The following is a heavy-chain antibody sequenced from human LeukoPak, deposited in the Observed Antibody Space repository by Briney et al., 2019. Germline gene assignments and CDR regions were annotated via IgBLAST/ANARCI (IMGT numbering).Heavy chain of an antibody. CDR2: IYHSGST. V-gene: IGHV4-38-2*02. CDR3: ARESRLSSGWYMDH. Sequence: PSETLSLTCGVSSYSISSGYYWGWIRQPPGKGLEWIGTIYHSGSTYYNPSLKSRVTISVDTSKNQFSLKLSSVTAADTAVYYCARESRLSSGWYMDHWGQGTLVTVSS. J-gene: IGHJ4*02. D-gene: IGHD6-19*01. CDR1: SYSISSGYY.